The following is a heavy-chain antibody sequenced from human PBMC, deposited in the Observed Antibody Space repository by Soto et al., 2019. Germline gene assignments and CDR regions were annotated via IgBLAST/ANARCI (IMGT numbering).Heavy chain of an antibody. CDR3: ARDHGGSTWFVGIYYYFGVDV. V-gene: IGHV3-48*02. CDR2: ISGSSDSI. Sequence: GGSLRLSCEASGFTFSGYAMSWVRQAPGKGLEWVSDISGSSDSIYYADSVKGRFIISRDNAKNSLYLQMDSLRDEDTAVYYCARDHGGSTWFVGIYYYFGVDVWGQGTTVTVSS. D-gene: IGHD6-13*01. CDR1: GFTFSGYA. J-gene: IGHJ6*02.